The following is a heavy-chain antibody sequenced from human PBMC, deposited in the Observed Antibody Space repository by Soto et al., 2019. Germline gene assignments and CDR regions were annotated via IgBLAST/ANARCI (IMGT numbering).Heavy chain of an antibody. Sequence: GGSLRLSCAASGFTFSTYSMNWVRQAPGKGLEWVSSIQSSGTYIYYADSVKGRFTISRDNAKNSLYLQMNSLRAEDTAVYYCATGTGYTSSWYPNDYWGQGTLVTVSS. V-gene: IGHV3-21*01. CDR1: GFTFSTYS. J-gene: IGHJ4*02. CDR3: ATGTGYTSSWYPNDY. D-gene: IGHD6-13*01. CDR2: IQSSGTYI.